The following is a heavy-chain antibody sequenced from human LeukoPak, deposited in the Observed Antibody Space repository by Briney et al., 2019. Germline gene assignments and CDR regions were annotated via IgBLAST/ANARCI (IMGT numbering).Heavy chain of an antibody. J-gene: IGHJ4*02. CDR2: INQDGSEK. D-gene: IGHD6-13*01. V-gene: IGHV3-7*01. CDR1: GFTFSSYW. Sequence: PGGSLRLSCAVSGFTFSSYWMSWVRQAPGKGLEWVANINQDGSEKYYVDSVKGRFIISRDNAKNSLYLQMNSLRAEDTAMYYCARATFRGIAAAVGYWGQGTLVIVSS. CDR3: ARATFRGIAAAVGY.